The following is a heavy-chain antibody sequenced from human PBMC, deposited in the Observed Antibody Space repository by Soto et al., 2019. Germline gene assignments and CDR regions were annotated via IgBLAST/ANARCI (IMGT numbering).Heavy chain of an antibody. CDR2: IYYSGST. Sequence: SETLSLTCTVSGGSISSGGYYWSWIRQHPGKGLEWIGYIYYSGSTYYNPSLKSRVTINPDTSKNQFSLQLNSVTPEDTAVYYCARDRGEQLVLDYWGQGTLVTVSS. CDR3: ARDRGEQLVLDY. D-gene: IGHD6-13*01. V-gene: IGHV4-31*03. CDR1: GGSISSGGYY. J-gene: IGHJ4*02.